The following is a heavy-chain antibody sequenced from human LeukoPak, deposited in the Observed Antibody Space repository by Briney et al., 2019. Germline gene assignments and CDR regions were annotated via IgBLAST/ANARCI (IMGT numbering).Heavy chain of an antibody. CDR1: GITFSNSA. CDR2: ITKSGDQT. CDR3: VKSAGKDGYRDVFDI. D-gene: IGHD5-24*01. Sequence: PGGSLRLSCVPSGITFSNSALSWVRQAPGKGLEWVSTITKSGDQTHYADSVRGLFTISRDIFKNTLYLQMNSLRAEDTVVYHCVKSAGKDGYRDVFDIWGQGTVVTVSS. J-gene: IGHJ3*02. V-gene: IGHV3-23*01.